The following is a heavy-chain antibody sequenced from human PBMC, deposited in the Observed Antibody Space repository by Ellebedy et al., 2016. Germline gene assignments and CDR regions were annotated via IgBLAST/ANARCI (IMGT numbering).Heavy chain of an antibody. CDR3: AREILVQGIAAGLGWFDP. CDR1: GGTFSSYA. D-gene: IGHD6-13*01. J-gene: IGHJ5*02. V-gene: IGHV1-69*04. CDR2: IIPILGIA. Sequence: ASVKVSCKASGGTFSSYAISWVRQAPGQGLEWMGRIIPILGIANYAQKFQGRVTITADKSTSTAYMELSSLRSEDTAVYYCAREILVQGIAAGLGWFDPWGQGTLVTVSS.